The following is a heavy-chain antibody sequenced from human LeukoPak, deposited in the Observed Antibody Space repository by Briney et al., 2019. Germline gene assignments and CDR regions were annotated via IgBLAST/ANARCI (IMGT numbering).Heavy chain of an antibody. D-gene: IGHD3-16*01. J-gene: IGHJ4*02. CDR2: INWNGGST. CDR1: GFTFGDYG. V-gene: IGHV3-20*04. Sequence: GSLRLSCAASGFTFGDYGMSWVRQAPEKGLEWVSGINWNGGSTGYADSVRGRFTISRDNAKNSLYLQMNSLRAEDTALYYCVCLGLGGLSLDWGQGTLVTVSS. CDR3: VCLGLGGLSLD.